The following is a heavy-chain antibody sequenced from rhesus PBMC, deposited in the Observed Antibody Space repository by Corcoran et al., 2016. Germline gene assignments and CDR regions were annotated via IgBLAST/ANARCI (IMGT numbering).Heavy chain of an antibody. D-gene: IGHD4-35*01. Sequence: QLQLQESGPGLVKPSETLSVTCAVSGGSISRSYWSWIRQAPGKGLEWIGYIYGSGSSTNYNPSLKSRVTLSVDTSKNQLSLKLSSVTTADTAVYYCARLYGNYWYFDLWGPGTPITISS. J-gene: IGHJ2*01. CDR3: ARLYGNYWYFDL. CDR2: IYGSGSST. CDR1: GGSISRSY. V-gene: IGHV4-169*01.